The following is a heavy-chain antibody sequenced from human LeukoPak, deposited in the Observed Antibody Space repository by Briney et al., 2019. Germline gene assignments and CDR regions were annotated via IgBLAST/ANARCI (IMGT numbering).Heavy chain of an antibody. V-gene: IGHV4-31*03. CDR2: ISYSGSP. D-gene: IGHD2-2*01. CDR1: GASISSGGYY. Sequence: PSETQSLTCTVSGASISSGGYYWSWIRQHPGKGLEWIGYISYSGSPYYNPSLKSRVTISVDTSRNQFSLKLSSVTAADTAVCYCARGPHCSSTSCYSEYFHHWGQGTLVTVSS. J-gene: IGHJ1*01. CDR3: ARGPHCSSTSCYSEYFHH.